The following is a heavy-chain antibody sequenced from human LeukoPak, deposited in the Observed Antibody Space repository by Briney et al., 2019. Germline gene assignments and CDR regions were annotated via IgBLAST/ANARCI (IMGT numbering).Heavy chain of an antibody. CDR2: IWYDGSDE. CDR1: GFTFSSHG. D-gene: IGHD3-22*01. CDR3: ARDGGYHSSGPFDY. Sequence: GGSLRLYCAASGFTFSSHGMHWVRQAPGKGLEWVSIIWYDGSDEYYADSVKGRFTISRDNSKNTLYLQMNSLRAEDTAVYYCARDGGYHSSGPFDYWGQGTLVTVSS. V-gene: IGHV3-33*01. J-gene: IGHJ4*02.